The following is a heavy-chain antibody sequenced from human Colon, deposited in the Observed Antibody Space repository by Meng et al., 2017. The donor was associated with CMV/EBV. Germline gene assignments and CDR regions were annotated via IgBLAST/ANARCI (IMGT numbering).Heavy chain of an antibody. CDR3: AKLGYCRSPRCANFDY. CDR2: VSEHGDAT. CDR1: GFPFSLYA. J-gene: IGHJ4*02. Sequence: GFPFSLYAMTWVRQAPGKGLECVSIVSEHGDATYSADSVKGRFTISRDNSKNTFYLQLNSLRAEDTAVYRCAKLGYCRSPRCANFDYWGQGSLVTVSS. V-gene: IGHV3-23*01. D-gene: IGHD2-2*01.